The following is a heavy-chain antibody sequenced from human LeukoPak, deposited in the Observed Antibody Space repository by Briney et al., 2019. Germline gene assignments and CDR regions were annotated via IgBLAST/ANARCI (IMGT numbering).Heavy chain of an antibody. CDR2: INPTSGAT. V-gene: IGHV1-2*02. Sequence: ASVKVSCTASGYTFTFYHLDWVRQAPGQGLEWMGWINPTSGATNYPPRFQGRVTMTRDTSISTAYMDLTRLTSDDTAVYYCGRDQRSSYTYYFEDWGQGTLVTVSS. D-gene: IGHD3-16*01. CDR1: GYTFTFYH. J-gene: IGHJ4*02. CDR3: GRDQRSSYTYYFED.